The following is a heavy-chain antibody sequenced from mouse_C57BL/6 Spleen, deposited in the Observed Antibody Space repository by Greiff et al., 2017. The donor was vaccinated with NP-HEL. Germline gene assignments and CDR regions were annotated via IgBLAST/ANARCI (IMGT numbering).Heavy chain of an antibody. CDR1: GYTFTSYW. V-gene: IGHV1-5*01. CDR2: IYPGNSDT. J-gene: IGHJ3*01. Sequence: EVKVVESGTVLARPGASVKMSCKTSGYTFTSYWMHWVKQRPGQGLEWIGAIYPGNSDTSYNQKFKGKAKLTAVTSASTAYMELSSLTNEDSAVYYCTRDHYDGYYAWFAYWGQGTLVTVSA. CDR3: TRDHYDGYYAWFAY. D-gene: IGHD2-3*01.